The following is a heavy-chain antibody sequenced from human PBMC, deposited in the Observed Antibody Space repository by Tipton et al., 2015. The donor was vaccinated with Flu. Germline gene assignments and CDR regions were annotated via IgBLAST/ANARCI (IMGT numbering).Heavy chain of an antibody. CDR2: IYPDGSDT. CDR1: RYTFTDSW. V-gene: IGHV5-51*01. Sequence: QLVQSGAEVKKPGESLKISCKGSRYTFTDSWIGWVRQMPGKGLEWMGIIYPDGSDTRYGPSFPGQVTMSVDRSISVAYLQWSSLKASDTAMYYCVRLVADADPSMDVWGQGTTVTVSS. CDR3: VRLVADADPSMDV. J-gene: IGHJ6*02. D-gene: IGHD2-2*01.